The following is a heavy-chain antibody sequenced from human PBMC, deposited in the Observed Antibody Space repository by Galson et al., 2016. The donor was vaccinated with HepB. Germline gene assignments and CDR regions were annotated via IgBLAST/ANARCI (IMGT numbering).Heavy chain of an antibody. D-gene: IGHD5-24*01. CDR3: ARDGGGGYNLDY. CDR1: GFTFSSYS. V-gene: IGHV3-48*02. J-gene: IGHJ4*02. CDR2: ITHTTYTI. Sequence: SLRLSCAASGFTFSSYSMNWVRQAPGKGLEWVSHITHTTYTIYYADSVKGGFTISRDNAKNSVYLQMNSLGDEDTAVYYCARDGGGGYNLDYWGQGTLVTVSS.